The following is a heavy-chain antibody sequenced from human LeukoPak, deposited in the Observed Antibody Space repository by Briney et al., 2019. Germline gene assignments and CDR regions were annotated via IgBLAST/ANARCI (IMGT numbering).Heavy chain of an antibody. J-gene: IGHJ4*02. Sequence: GGFLRLSCEASGLTFSNFATNWGPRAPGKGREWWSFISSGGPTIPYAESLRGRFTISTDNPTNTLFFRMNSLRAEETPAYNCARDGYSGYDLGGYSDYWGQGTMVSVSS. CDR2: ISSGGPTI. CDR1: GLTFSNFA. CDR3: ARDGYSGYDLGGYSDY. D-gene: IGHD5-12*01. V-gene: IGHV3-48*04.